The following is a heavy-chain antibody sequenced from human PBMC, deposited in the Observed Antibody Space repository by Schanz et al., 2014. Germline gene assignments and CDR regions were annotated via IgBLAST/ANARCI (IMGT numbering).Heavy chain of an antibody. CDR2: ISGYNGDT. J-gene: IGHJ6*02. Sequence: QVQLVQSGVEVKRPGASVRVSCKASGYSFTDYAIHWVRQAPGQGLEWMGWISGYNGDTNYAPKFQDRVTMTTDTSTGITSLELRNLKSDDTAVYYCVRDAGWAFGDYHGMDVWGQGTLVTVSS. CDR1: GYSFTDYA. V-gene: IGHV1-18*01. D-gene: IGHD3-10*01. CDR3: VRDAGWAFGDYHGMDV.